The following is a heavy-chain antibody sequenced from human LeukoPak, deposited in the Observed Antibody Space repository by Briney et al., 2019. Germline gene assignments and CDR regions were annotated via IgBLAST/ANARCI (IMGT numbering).Heavy chain of an antibody. D-gene: IGHD3-16*02. J-gene: IGHJ4*02. Sequence: ASVKVSCKASGGTFSSYAISWVRQAPGQGLEWMGGIIPIFDTANYAQKFQGRVTITADESTSTAYMELSSLRSEDTAVYYCARDQYDYVWGSYRYYFDYWGQGTLVTVSS. CDR1: GGTFSSYA. V-gene: IGHV1-69*13. CDR3: ARDQYDYVWGSYRYYFDY. CDR2: IIPIFDTA.